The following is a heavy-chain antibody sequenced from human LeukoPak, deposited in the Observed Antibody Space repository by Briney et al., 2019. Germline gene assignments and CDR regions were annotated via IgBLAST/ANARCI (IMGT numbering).Heavy chain of an antibody. CDR1: GFTFSSYS. V-gene: IGHV3-48*01. CDR3: AKGGSYYYDSSGYYGFRYYFDY. CDR2: ISSSSSTI. D-gene: IGHD3-22*01. J-gene: IGHJ4*02. Sequence: GGSLRLSCAASGFTFSSYSMNWVRQAPGKGLEWVSYISSSSSTIYYADSVKGRFTISRDNSKNTLYLQMNSLRAEDTAVYYCAKGGSYYYDSSGYYGFRYYFDYWGQGTLVTVSS.